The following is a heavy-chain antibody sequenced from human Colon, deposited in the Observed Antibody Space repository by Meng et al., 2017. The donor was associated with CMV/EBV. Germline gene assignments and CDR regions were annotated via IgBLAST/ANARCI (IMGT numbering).Heavy chain of an antibody. CDR1: GGSLSGYY. Sequence: LQQWGAGLLTTSETLSLTCGVSGGSLSGYYWTWIRQSPGKGLEWIGEINQSGSTNYNPSLKSRVTVSVDTSKNQFSLRVTSVTAADSALYYCAREAGPFFGVIVYDSWGQGTLVTVFS. CDR2: INQSGST. J-gene: IGHJ4*02. D-gene: IGHD3-3*01. CDR3: AREAGPFFGVIVYDS. V-gene: IGHV4-34*01.